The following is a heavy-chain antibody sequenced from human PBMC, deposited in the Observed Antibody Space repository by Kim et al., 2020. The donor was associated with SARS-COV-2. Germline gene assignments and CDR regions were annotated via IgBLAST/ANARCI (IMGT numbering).Heavy chain of an antibody. V-gene: IGHV3-48*03. CDR2: ISSSGSTI. CDR3: ARSGSSSWTSLDY. D-gene: IGHD6-13*01. Sequence: GGSLRLSCAASGFTFRSYEMNWVRQAPGKGLEWVSYISSSGSTIYYADSVKGRFTISRDNAKNSLYLQMNSLRAEDTAVYYCARSGSSSWTSLDYWGQGTLVTVSS. J-gene: IGHJ4*02. CDR1: GFTFRSYE.